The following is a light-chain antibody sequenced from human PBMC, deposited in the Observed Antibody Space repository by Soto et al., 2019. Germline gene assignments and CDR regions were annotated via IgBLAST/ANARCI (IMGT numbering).Light chain of an antibody. J-gene: IGKJ1*01. Sequence: DIHMTQSPSTLSAYVGDRVTITCRASQSISIWLAWYQQQPGKAPNLLIYKTSSLETGLPSRVSGSGSGTVCTLTISCLQANDFATYYCQHWNDYSWTFGQGTKGEVK. CDR2: KTS. V-gene: IGKV1-5*03. CDR1: QSISIW. CDR3: QHWNDYSWT.